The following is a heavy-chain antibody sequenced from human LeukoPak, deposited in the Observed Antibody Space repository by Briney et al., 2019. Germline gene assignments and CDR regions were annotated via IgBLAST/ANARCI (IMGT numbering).Heavy chain of an antibody. D-gene: IGHD1-14*01. CDR3: AREITAPAGSGWFDP. CDR2: IRYDGSNK. Sequence: QPGGSLRLSCAASGFTFSSYGMHWVRQAPGKGLEWVAFIRYDGSNKYYADSVKGRFTISRDNAKNSLYLQMNSLRAEDTAVYYCAREITAPAGSGWFDPWGQGTLVTVSS. CDR1: GFTFSSYG. J-gene: IGHJ5*02. V-gene: IGHV3-30*02.